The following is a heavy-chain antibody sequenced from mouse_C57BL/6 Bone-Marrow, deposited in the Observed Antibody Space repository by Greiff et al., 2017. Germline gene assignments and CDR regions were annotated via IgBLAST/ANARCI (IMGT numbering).Heavy chain of an antibody. J-gene: IGHJ1*03. Sequence: VKLVESGPGLVQPSQRLSITCTVSGFSLTSYGVHWVRQSPGKGLEWLGVIWSGGSTDYNAALMSRLSINKDNSKSQVFFKMNSLQADDTAIYYCARTGTWYFDVWGTGTTVTVSS. V-gene: IGHV2-5*01. CDR2: IWSGGST. CDR1: GFSLTSYG. CDR3: ARTGTWYFDV. D-gene: IGHD4-1*01.